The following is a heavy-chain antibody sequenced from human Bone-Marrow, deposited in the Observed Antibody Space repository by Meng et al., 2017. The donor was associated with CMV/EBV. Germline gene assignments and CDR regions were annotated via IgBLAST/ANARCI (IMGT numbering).Heavy chain of an antibody. CDR1: TFSNAW. D-gene: IGHD3-22*01. CDR3: TTVLYYYDSSGPSPRDY. J-gene: IGHJ4*02. CDR2: IKSKTDGGTT. V-gene: IGHV3-15*07. Sequence: TFSNAWMNWVRQAPGKGLEWVGRIKSKTDGGTTDYAAPVKGRFTISRDDSKNTLYLQMNSLKTEDTAVYYRTTVLYYYDSSGPSPRDYWGQGTLVTVSS.